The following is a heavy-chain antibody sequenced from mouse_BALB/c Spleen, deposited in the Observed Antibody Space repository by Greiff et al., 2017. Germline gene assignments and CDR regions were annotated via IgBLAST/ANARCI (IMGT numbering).Heavy chain of an antibody. CDR3: TRDYYGYGDAMDY. J-gene: IGHJ4*01. CDR2: IRLKSNNYAT. D-gene: IGHD1-2*01. CDR1: GFTFSNYW. V-gene: IGHV6-6*02. Sequence: EVQGVESGGGLVQPGGSMKLSCVASGFTFSNYWMNWVRQSPEKGLEWVAEIRLKSNNYATHYAESVKGRFTISRDDSKSSVYLQMNNLRAEDTGIYYCTRDYYGYGDAMDYWGQGTSVTVSS.